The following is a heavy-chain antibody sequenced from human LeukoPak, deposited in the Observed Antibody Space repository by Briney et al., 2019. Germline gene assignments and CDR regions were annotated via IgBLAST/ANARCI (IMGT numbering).Heavy chain of an antibody. V-gene: IGHV3-30-3*01. CDR2: IPYDGSNK. CDR3: ARDLVYYYDSSGYYPLDY. J-gene: IGHJ4*02. D-gene: IGHD3-22*01. Sequence: GRSLRLSCAASGFTFSSYAMHWVRQAPGKGLEWVAVIPYDGSNKYYADSVKGRFTISRDNSKNTLYLQMNSLRAEDTAVYYCARDLVYYYDSSGYYPLDYWDQGTLVTVSS. CDR1: GFTFSSYA.